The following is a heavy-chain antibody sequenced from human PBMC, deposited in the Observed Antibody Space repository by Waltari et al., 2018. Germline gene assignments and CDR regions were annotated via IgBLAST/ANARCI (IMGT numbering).Heavy chain of an antibody. CDR2: VMRGGRN. J-gene: IGHJ4*01. CDR1: GDSMISNYF. D-gene: IGHD2-15*01. V-gene: IGHV4-4*02. Sequence: QLQLQESGPGLVKPSGTLSLTCVVSGDSMISNYFWSWVRQSPEKGLEWIGQVMRGGRNSYRPSFASRVIMSLDTSINHFSLNMHSATAADTAVYYCARDRGGGLYLDSWGRGILVSVSP. CDR3: ARDRGGGLYLDS.